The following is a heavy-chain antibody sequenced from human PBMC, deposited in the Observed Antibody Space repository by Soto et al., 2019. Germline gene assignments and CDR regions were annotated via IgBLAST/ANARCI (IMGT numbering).Heavy chain of an antibody. CDR1: GYTFTSYD. Sequence: ASVTVSFQASGYTFTSYDINWVRQATGQGLEWMGWMNPNRGNTGYAQKFQGRVTMTRNTSISTAYMELSSLRSEDTAGYYRARGWSGVDFWGQGTLVTVSS. D-gene: IGHD3-3*01. CDR2: MNPNRGNT. J-gene: IGHJ4*02. V-gene: IGHV1-8*01. CDR3: ARGWSGVDF.